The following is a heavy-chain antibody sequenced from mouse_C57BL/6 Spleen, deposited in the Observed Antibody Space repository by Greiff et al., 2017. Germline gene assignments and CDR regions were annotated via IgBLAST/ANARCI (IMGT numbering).Heavy chain of an antibody. D-gene: IGHD2-4*01. CDR3: ARSFYYDYDGGFDY. V-gene: IGHV3-8*01. Sequence: DVKLVASGPGLAKPFPTLSLTCSVTGYSITSDYWNWIRKFPGNKLEYMGYISYSGSTYYTPSPNSRTSITRDTSKNQYYLQLNSVTTEDTATYYCARSFYYDYDGGFDYWGQGTTLTVSS. CDR2: ISYSGST. CDR1: GYSITSDY. J-gene: IGHJ2*01.